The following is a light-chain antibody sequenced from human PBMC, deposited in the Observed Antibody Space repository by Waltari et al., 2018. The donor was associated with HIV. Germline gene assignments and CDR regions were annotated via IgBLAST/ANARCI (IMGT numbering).Light chain of an antibody. V-gene: IGLV1-47*01. CDR2: RNN. J-gene: IGLJ3*02. Sequence: QSVLTQPPSASVTPGQRVTIPCSGSSSHIGSNYVYWYQQLPGTAPKLLIYRNNQRPSGVPDLFSGSKSGTSASLAISGLRSEDEADYYCAAWDDSLSVWVFGGGTKLTVL. CDR3: AAWDDSLSVWV. CDR1: SSHIGSNY.